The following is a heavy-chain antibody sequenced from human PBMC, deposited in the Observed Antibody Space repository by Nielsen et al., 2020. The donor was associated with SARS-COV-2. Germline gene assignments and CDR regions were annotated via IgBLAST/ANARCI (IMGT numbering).Heavy chain of an antibody. V-gene: IGHV4-61*01. D-gene: IGHD3-16*01. CDR2: IYYSGST. J-gene: IGHJ5*02. Sequence: GSLRLSCTVSGGSVSSGSYYWSWIRQPPGKGLEWIGYIYYSGSTNYNPSLKSRVTISVDTSKNQFSLKLSSVTAADTAVYYCASLRGGWFDPWGQGTLVTVSS. CDR3: ASLRGGWFDP. CDR1: GGSVSSGSYY.